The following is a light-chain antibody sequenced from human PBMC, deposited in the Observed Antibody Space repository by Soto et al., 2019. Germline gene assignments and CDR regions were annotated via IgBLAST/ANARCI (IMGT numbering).Light chain of an antibody. V-gene: IGKV3-11*01. CDR1: QSVSSS. CDR3: QQYGGSPRT. Sequence: EIMLTQYPGTLSWSPGERATLSCRASQSVSSSLAWYQQKPGQAPRLLIYDASNRATGIPARFSGSGSGTDFTLTISSLEPEDFVVYYCQQYGGSPRTFGQGTKVEIK. CDR2: DAS. J-gene: IGKJ1*01.